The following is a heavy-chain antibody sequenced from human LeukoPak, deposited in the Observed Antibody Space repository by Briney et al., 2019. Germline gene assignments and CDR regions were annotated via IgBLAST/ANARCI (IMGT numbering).Heavy chain of an antibody. CDR2: IYPGDSDT. D-gene: IGHD4/OR15-4a*01. Sequence: GESLKISCKGSGYSFTSYWIAWVRQMPGKGLEWVGFIYPGDSDTRYSPSFQGQVTISADKSISTAYLQWSSLKTSDTAMHYCARQKGSMVITPFDYWGLGTLVTVSS. J-gene: IGHJ4*02. CDR3: ARQKGSMVITPFDY. CDR1: GYSFTSYW. V-gene: IGHV5-51*01.